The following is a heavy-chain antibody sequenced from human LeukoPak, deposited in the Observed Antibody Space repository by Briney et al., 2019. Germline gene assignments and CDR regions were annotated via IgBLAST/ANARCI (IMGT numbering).Heavy chain of an antibody. V-gene: IGHV3-7*01. D-gene: IGHD3-10*01. CDR2: IKQDGREK. Sequence: PGGSLRLSCAASVFTFTRWWMSWVRQAQGKGLEWMANIKQDGREKYYVDSVKGRFTISRDNARNSLYLQMNSLRAEDTAVYYCARLTMVRGVRYYGMDVWGQGTTVTVSS. J-gene: IGHJ6*02. CDR1: VFTFTRWW. CDR3: ARLTMVRGVRYYGMDV.